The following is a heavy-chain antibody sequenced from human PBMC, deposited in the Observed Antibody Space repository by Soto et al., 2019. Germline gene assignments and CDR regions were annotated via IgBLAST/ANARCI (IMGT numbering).Heavy chain of an antibody. Sequence: SEALSLTCAVYGGSFSGYYWSWIRQPPGKGLEWIGEINHSGSTNYNPSLKSRVTISVDTSKNQFSLKLSSVTAADTAMYYCARGDGYNTYYFDYWGQGTLVTVSS. CDR2: INHSGST. CDR3: ARGDGYNTYYFDY. CDR1: GGSFSGYY. D-gene: IGHD5-12*01. J-gene: IGHJ4*02. V-gene: IGHV4-34*01.